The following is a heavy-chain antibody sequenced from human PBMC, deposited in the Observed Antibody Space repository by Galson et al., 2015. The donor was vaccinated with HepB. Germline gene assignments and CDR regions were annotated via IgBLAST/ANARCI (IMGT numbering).Heavy chain of an antibody. J-gene: IGHJ4*02. CDR1: GFTFSSYS. V-gene: IGHV3-48*02. D-gene: IGHD3-3*02. CDR2: ISSSSFTI. Sequence: SLRLSCAASGFTFSSYSMSWVRQAPGKGLEWVSYISSSSFTISYADSVKGRVTISRDNAKNSLYLQMNSLRDEDTAVYYCATLAPDDYWGQGTLVTVSS. CDR3: ATLAPDDY.